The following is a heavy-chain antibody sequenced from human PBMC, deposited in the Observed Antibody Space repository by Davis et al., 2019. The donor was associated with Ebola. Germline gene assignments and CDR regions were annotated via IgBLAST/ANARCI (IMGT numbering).Heavy chain of an antibody. CDR1: GGSFSDYT. D-gene: IGHD3-22*01. Sequence: AASVKVSCKASGGSFSDYTFTWVRQAPGQGLEWMGRINPILGTANYAQKFQGRVTITADESTSTAYMELSSLRSEDTAVYYCARDRDYYDSSGYYHSGYYGMDVWGKGTTVTVSS. CDR3: ARDRDYYDSSGYYHSGYYGMDV. J-gene: IGHJ6*04. V-gene: IGHV1-69*08. CDR2: INPILGTA.